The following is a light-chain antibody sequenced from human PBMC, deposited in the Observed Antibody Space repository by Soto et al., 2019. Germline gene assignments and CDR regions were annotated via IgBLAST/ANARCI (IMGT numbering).Light chain of an antibody. CDR1: QTISSW. V-gene: IGKV1-5*03. CDR3: QHYNSYSEA. J-gene: IGKJ1*01. CDR2: KAS. Sequence: DIQMTQSPSTLSGSVGDRVTITCRASQTISSWLAWYQQKPGKAPKLLIYKASTLKSGVPSRFSGSGSGTEFTFTISGLQPDDFATYYCQHYNSYSEAFGQGTKVELK.